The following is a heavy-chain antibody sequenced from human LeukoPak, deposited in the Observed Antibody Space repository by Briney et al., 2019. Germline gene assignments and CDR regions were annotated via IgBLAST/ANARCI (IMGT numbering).Heavy chain of an antibody. D-gene: IGHD3-16*01. J-gene: IGHJ4*02. Sequence: PGGSLRLSCAASGFRFDSYSMIWVRQAPGKGREWIAYISSGGGSLHHADSIKGRFTISRDNAKNSVYLQMNSVRDDDMAVYYCARVGVGNWGPSWDYWGPGIRVTVSS. V-gene: IGHV3-48*02. CDR1: GFRFDSYS. CDR3: ARVGVGNWGPSWDY. CDR2: ISSGGGSL.